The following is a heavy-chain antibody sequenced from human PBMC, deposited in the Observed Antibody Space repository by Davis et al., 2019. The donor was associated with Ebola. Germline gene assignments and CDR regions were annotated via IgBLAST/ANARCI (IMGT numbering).Heavy chain of an antibody. CDR3: ARHDSSGYDAFDI. CDR1: GYTFTSYD. Sequence: AASVKVSCKASGYTFTSYDINWVRQATGQGLEWMGWMNPNSGNRGYVQKFQGRVTMTRNTSISTAYMELSSLRSEDTAVYYCARHDSSGYDAFDIWGQGTMVTVSS. CDR2: MNPNSGNR. J-gene: IGHJ3*02. D-gene: IGHD3-22*01. V-gene: IGHV1-8*01.